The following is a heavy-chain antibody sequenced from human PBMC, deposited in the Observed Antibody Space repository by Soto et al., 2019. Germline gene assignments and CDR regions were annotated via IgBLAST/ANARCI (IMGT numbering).Heavy chain of an antibody. Sequence: QVQLQESGPGLVKPSQTLSLTCTVSGGSISSGGYYWSWICQHPGKGLEWIGYIYYSGSTYYNPSLKSRVTIAVDTSKNQFSLKLSSVTAADTAVYYCAAKYGDYFSHKACDYWGQGTLVTFSS. CDR3: AAKYGDYFSHKACDY. J-gene: IGHJ4*02. D-gene: IGHD4-17*01. V-gene: IGHV4-31*03. CDR2: IYYSGST. CDR1: GGSISSGGYY.